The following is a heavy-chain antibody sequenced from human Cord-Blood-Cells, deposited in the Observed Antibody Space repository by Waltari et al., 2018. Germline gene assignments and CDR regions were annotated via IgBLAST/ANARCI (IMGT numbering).Heavy chain of an antibody. J-gene: IGHJ3*02. D-gene: IGHD1-1*01. CDR2: VYSGGST. Sequence: EVQLVETGGGLIQPGGSLRLSCAASGFTVSRNYMSWVRQAPGQGLAWGSCVYSGGSTYYADSVKGRVTISRDNSKNTLYLQMNSLGAEDTAVYYWAREGERGAFDIWGQGTMVTVSS. CDR3: AREGERGAFDI. CDR1: GFTVSRNY. V-gene: IGHV3-53*02.